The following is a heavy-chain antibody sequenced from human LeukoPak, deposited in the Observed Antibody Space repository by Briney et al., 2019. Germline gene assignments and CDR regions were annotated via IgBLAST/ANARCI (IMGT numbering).Heavy chain of an antibody. D-gene: IGHD5-18*01. V-gene: IGHV3-7*01. Sequence: GGSLRLSCAASGFPFNTFWMSWVRQAPGKGLEWVANIKKDGSEKYYVDSVKGRFTISRDNAKTSLYLQMNSLRAEDTAVYYCARDLSGVTGYTYGRGIDYWGQGTLVTVSS. CDR3: ARDLSGVTGYTYGRGIDY. CDR2: IKKDGSEK. CDR1: GFPFNTFW. J-gene: IGHJ4*02.